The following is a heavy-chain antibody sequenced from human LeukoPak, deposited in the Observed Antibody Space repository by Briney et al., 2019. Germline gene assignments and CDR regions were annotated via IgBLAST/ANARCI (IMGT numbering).Heavy chain of an antibody. CDR2: INHSGST. CDR3: ARTSEVTYCSSTSCYFDY. J-gene: IGHJ4*02. D-gene: IGHD2-2*01. V-gene: IGHV4-34*01. CDR1: GVTLSSYS. Sequence: GSLRLSCAASGVTLSSYSMNWIRQPPGKGLEWIGEINHSGSTNYNPSLKSRVTISVDTSKNQFSLKLSSVTAADTAVYYCARTSEVTYCSSTSCYFDYWGQGTLVTVSS.